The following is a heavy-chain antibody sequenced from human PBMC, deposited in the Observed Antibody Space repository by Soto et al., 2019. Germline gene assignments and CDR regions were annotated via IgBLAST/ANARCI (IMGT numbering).Heavy chain of an antibody. V-gene: IGHV3-33*01. D-gene: IGHD6-25*01. CDR2: IWYDGSNK. CDR3: ARERSEQRLGHFDY. J-gene: IGHJ4*02. CDR1: GLTFSGYG. Sequence: QVQLVESGGGVVQPGRSLRLSCAASGLTFSGYGMHWVRQAPGKGLQWVAVIWYDGSNKYYADSVKGRFTISRDNSKNTLFLQMNSLRADDTAVYYCARERSEQRLGHFDYWGQGTLVTVSS.